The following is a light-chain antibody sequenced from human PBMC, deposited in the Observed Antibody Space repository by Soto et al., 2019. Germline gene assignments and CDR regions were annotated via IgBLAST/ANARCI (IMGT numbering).Light chain of an antibody. CDR3: QQRKNWPPIT. J-gene: IGKJ5*01. Sequence: EIVLTQSPATLSLSPGERATLSCRASQSISSYLAWYQHKPGQAPRLLIYDASNRATGIPARFSGSGSGTDFTLTISSLVPEDFAVYYCQQRKNWPPITFGQGTRLEIK. V-gene: IGKV3-11*01. CDR2: DAS. CDR1: QSISSY.